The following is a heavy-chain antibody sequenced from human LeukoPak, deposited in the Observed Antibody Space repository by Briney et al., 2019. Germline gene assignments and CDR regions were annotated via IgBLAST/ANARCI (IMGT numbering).Heavy chain of an antibody. CDR3: ARDRSPTYSSGWYQDAFDI. CDR1: GYTFTGYY. CDR2: INPNSGGT. J-gene: IGHJ3*02. V-gene: IGHV1-2*04. Sequence: ASVKVSCKASGYTFTGYYMHWVRQAPGQGLGWMGWINPNSGGTNYAQKFQGWVTMTRDTSISTAYMELSRLRSDDTAVYYCARDRSPTYSSGWYQDAFDIWGQGTMVTASS. D-gene: IGHD6-19*01.